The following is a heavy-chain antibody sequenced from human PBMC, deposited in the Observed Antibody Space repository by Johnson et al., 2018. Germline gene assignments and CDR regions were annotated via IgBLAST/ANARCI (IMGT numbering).Heavy chain of an antibody. D-gene: IGHD4-17*01. CDR3: ARDVYGDSYNWFDP. Sequence: QVQLVQSGAEVKKPGSSVKVSCKTSGGTFSTYAISWVRQAPGQGLEWMGGIIPLSGTPTSAQKFQGRVTITADDSTSTVHMEMPSLRSEDTAVYYCARDVYGDSYNWFDPWGQGTLVTVSS. V-gene: IGHV1-69*01. CDR2: IIPLSGTP. CDR1: GGTFSTYA. J-gene: IGHJ5*02.